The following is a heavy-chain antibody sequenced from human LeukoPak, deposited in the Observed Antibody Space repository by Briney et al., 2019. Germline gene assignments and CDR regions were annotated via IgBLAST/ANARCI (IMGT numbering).Heavy chain of an antibody. D-gene: IGHD3-16*02. CDR1: GGTFSSYA. CDR2: ITPIFGTA. V-gene: IGHV1-69*01. Sequence: ASVKVSCKASGGTFSSYAISWVRQAPGQGLEWMGGITPIFGTANYAQKFQGRVTITADESTSTAYMELSSLRSEDTAVYYCAGGPLGDYVWGSYRYTVDYWGQGTLVTVSS. CDR3: AGGPLGDYVWGSYRYTVDY. J-gene: IGHJ4*02.